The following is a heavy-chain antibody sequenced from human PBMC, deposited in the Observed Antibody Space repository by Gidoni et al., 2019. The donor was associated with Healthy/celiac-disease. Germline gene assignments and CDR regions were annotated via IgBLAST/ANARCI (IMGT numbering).Heavy chain of an antibody. CDR1: GGSICSSSYY. J-gene: IGHJ4*02. V-gene: IGHV4-39*01. Sequence: QLQLQESGPGLVKPSETLSLTCTVSGGSICSSSYYWGWIRQPPGKGLEWIGSIYYSGSTYYNPSLKSRVTISVDTSKNQFSLKLSSVTAADTAVYYCARRIAAAGYDFDYWGQGTLVTVSS. CDR2: IYYSGST. D-gene: IGHD6-13*01. CDR3: ARRIAAAGYDFDY.